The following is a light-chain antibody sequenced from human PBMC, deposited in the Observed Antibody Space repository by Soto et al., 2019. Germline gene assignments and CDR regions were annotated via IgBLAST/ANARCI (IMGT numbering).Light chain of an antibody. CDR2: EIF. Sequence: QSALTQPASVSASPGQSISISCTGTTNDVGAFDYVSWYQQHPGKPPKLIIYEIFNRPSGVSHRFSGSKSGNSASLTISGLQAEDEADYYCATWDDSLNGVVFGGGTKLTVL. J-gene: IGLJ2*01. CDR3: ATWDDSLNGVV. CDR1: TNDVGAFDY. V-gene: IGLV2-14*01.